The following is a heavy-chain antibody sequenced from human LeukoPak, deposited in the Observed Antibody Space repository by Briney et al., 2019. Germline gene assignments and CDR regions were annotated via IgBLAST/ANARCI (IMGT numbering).Heavy chain of an antibody. CDR2: INGAGGSR. J-gene: IGHJ4*02. D-gene: IGHD6-13*01. Sequence: VGSLCLSCAASGVALTTFWTGGGCGSPGGGVGWGSRINGAGGSRNYADSVKGQFTISKDNAKTTLYLQMNSLRAEDTAVYNCASSSSHRIAAGGAYWGQGTLVTASS. CDR1: GVALTTFW. V-gene: IGHV3-74*01. CDR3: ASSSSHRIAAGGAY.